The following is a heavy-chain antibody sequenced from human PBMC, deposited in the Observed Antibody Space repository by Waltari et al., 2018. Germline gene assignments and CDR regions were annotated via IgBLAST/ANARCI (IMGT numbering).Heavy chain of an antibody. D-gene: IGHD3-22*01. CDR3: ARDSLPTYYYDSSGYYYESY. CDR1: GYTFTSYG. Sequence: QVQLVQSGAEVKKPGASVKVSCKASGYTFTSYGISWVRQAPGQGLEWMGWIMAYNGNTNYSQKLQGRVTMTTDTSTSTAYMELRSLRSDDTAVYYCARDSLPTYYYDSSGYYYESYWGQGTLVIVSS. CDR2: IMAYNGNT. V-gene: IGHV1-18*01. J-gene: IGHJ4*02.